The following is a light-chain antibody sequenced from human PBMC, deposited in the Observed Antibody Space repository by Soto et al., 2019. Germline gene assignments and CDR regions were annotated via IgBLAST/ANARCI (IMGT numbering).Light chain of an antibody. Sequence: QSVLTQPASVSGSPGQSITISCTGTSSDVGGYNYVSWYQQHPGKAPKLMIYDVSNRPSGVSNRFSGSKSGNTASLTISGLQAEDEALYYCSSYTSSSTPLYVFGTGTKLTVL. CDR1: SSDVGGYNY. CDR3: SSYTSSSTPLYV. CDR2: DVS. J-gene: IGLJ1*01. V-gene: IGLV2-14*01.